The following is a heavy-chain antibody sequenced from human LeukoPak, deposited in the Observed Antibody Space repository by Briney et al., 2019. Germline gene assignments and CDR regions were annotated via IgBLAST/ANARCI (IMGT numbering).Heavy chain of an antibody. CDR3: ARGSGSYYPFDY. CDR2: IKQDGSEK. V-gene: IGHV3-7*01. D-gene: IGHD3-10*01. CDR1: GFTLSSYW. J-gene: IGHJ4*02. Sequence: GGSLRLSCAASGFTLSSYWMSWVRQAPGKGLEWVANIKQDGSEKYYVDSVKGRFTISRDNAKNSLYLQMNSLRAEDTAVYYCARGSGSYYPFDYWGQGTLVTVSS.